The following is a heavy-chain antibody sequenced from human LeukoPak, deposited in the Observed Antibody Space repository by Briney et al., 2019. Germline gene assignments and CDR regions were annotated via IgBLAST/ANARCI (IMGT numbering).Heavy chain of an antibody. Sequence: GGSLRLSCAASGFTVSSNYMSWVRQAPGKGLEWVSCISGTGDSTYYADSVKGRFTISRDNSENTLYLQMNSLRAEDTALYYCARQEIGLRSFDPWGQGTLVTVSS. CDR1: GFTVSSNY. V-gene: IGHV3-23*01. CDR3: ARQEIGLRSFDP. J-gene: IGHJ5*02. D-gene: IGHD3/OR15-3a*01. CDR2: ISGTGDST.